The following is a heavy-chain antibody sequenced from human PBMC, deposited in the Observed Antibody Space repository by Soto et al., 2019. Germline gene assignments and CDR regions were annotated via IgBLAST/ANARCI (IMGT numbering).Heavy chain of an antibody. CDR3: AIDRAEGSGGSCYRNDFDY. CDR2: SNAGNGNT. D-gene: IGHD2-15*01. V-gene: IGHV1-3*01. J-gene: IGHJ4*02. CDR1: GFTFTSYA. Sequence: SVEVCCKASGFTFTSYAMHSVRQSNGQRHEWMGWSNAGNGNTKYSQKFQGRVTITRDTCASTGYMELSSLRSEDTAVYYCAIDRAEGSGGSCYRNDFDYWGQGSLVTVSS.